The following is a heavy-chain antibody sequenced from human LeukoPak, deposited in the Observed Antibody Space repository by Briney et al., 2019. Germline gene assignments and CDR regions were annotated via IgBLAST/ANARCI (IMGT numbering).Heavy chain of an antibody. J-gene: IGHJ4*02. V-gene: IGHV1-2*02. CDR1: GYTFTGYY. CDR2: INPNSGGT. D-gene: IGHD6-6*01. CDR3: ARAGASIAARPGTKTINSPWYFDY. Sequence: ASVKVSCKASGYTFTGYYMHWVRQAPGQGLEWMGWINPNSGGTNYAQKFQGRVTMTRDTSISTAYMELSRLRSDDTAVYYCARAGASIAARPGTKTINSPWYFDYWGQGTLVTVSS.